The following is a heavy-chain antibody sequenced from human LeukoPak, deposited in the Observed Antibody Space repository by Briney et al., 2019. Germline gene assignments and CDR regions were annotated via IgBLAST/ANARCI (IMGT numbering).Heavy chain of an antibody. CDR2: IYTSGRT. V-gene: IGHV4-4*09. CDR1: GGSISSYY. Sequence: SETLSLTCTVSGGSISSYYWSRIRQPPGKGLEWIGYIYTSGRTNYNPSLKVRYTISVDTSKNQFSLKLSSVTAADTAVYYCARRSYYYGSGSYYTYFDYWGQGTLVTVSS. D-gene: IGHD3-10*01. CDR3: ARRSYYYGSGSYYTYFDY. J-gene: IGHJ4*02.